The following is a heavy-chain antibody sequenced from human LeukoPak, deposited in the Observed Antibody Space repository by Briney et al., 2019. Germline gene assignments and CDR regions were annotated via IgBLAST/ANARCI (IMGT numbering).Heavy chain of an antibody. J-gene: IGHJ4*02. Sequence: SQTLSLTCTVSGGSISSGGYYWSWTRQHPGKGLEWIGYIYYSGSTYYNPSLKSRVTISVDTSKNQFSLKLSSVTAADTAVYYCARDRRTLLGANCFDYWGQGTLVTVSS. D-gene: IGHD4/OR15-4a*01. CDR2: IYYSGST. CDR1: GGSISSGGYY. V-gene: IGHV4-31*03. CDR3: ARDRRTLLGANCFDY.